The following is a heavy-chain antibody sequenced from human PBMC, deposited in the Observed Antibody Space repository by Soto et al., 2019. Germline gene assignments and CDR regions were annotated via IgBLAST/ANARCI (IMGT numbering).Heavy chain of an antibody. CDR2: IYYSGST. CDR1: GGSISSSSYY. V-gene: IGHV4-39*01. CDR3: ATYSSPALYYYGMDV. Sequence: SETLSLTCTVSGGSISSSSYYWGWIRQPPWKGLEWIGSIYYSGSTYYNPSLKSRVTISVDTSKNQFSLKLSSVTAADTAVYYCATYSSPALYYYGMDVWGQGTTVNVSS. D-gene: IGHD6-13*01. J-gene: IGHJ6*02.